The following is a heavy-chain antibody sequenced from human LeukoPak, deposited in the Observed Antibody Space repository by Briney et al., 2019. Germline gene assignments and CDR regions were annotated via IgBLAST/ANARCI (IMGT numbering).Heavy chain of an antibody. CDR3: ARDRDIVATNDAFDI. D-gene: IGHD5-12*01. J-gene: IGHJ3*02. Sequence: GASVKVSCKASGYTFTSYGITWVRQAPGQGLEWMGWISAYNGNTNYAQKLQGRVTMTTDTSTSTAYMELRSLRSDDTAVYYWARDRDIVATNDAFDIWGQGTMGTVSS. V-gene: IGHV1-18*01. CDR1: GYTFTSYG. CDR2: ISAYNGNT.